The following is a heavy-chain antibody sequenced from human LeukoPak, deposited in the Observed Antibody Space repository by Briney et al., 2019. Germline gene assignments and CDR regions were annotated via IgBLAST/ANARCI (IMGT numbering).Heavy chain of an antibody. CDR3: VKSGGYGLIDY. J-gene: IGHJ4*02. CDR2: INHSGST. D-gene: IGHD1-26*01. V-gene: IGHV4-34*01. Sequence: SETLSLTCAVYGGSFSGYYWSWIRQPPGKGLEWIGEINHSGSTNYNPSLKSRVTISVDTSKNQFSLRLNSVTAADTAMYYCVKSGGYGLIDYWGPGTLVTVSS. CDR1: GGSFSGYY.